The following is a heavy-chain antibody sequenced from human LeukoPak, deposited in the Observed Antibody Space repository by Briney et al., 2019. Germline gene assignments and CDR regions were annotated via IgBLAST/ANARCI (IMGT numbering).Heavy chain of an antibody. CDR2: ISSSSSYI. J-gene: IGHJ3*02. CDR1: GFTFSSYS. CDR3: ARGGYCSGGSCYSGAFDI. Sequence: GGSLRLSCAASGFTFSSYSMNWVRQAPGKGLEWVSSISSSSSYIYYADSVKGRFTISRDNAKNSLYLQMNSLRAEDTAVYYCARGGYCSGGSCYSGAFDIWGQGTMVTVSS. D-gene: IGHD2-15*01. V-gene: IGHV3-21*04.